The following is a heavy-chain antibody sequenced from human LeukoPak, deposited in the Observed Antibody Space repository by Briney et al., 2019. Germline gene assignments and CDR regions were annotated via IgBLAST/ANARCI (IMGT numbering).Heavy chain of an antibody. J-gene: IGHJ4*02. D-gene: IGHD6-19*01. CDR1: LFTSITFW. V-gene: IGHV3-7*05. Sequence: PGGSLRPSSAVPLFTSITFWMPWVRQAPGKGLEWVATIKQDATEIYYVDSVKGRFTISRDNAHNSLYLQMNTLRAEDTAVYYCARTGSGWEPLDYWGQGTLVTVSS. CDR2: IKQDATEI. CDR3: ARTGSGWEPLDY.